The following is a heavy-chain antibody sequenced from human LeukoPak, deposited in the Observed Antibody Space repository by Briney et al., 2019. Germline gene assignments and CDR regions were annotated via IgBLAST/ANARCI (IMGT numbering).Heavy chain of an antibody. CDR1: GFTFSSYG. Sequence: GGSLRLSCAASGFTFSSYGMHWVRQAPGKGLEWVAVISYDGSNEYYADSVKGRFTISRDNSKNTLYLQMNSLRAEDTAVYYCAKDPPYYDFWSGYYLDYWGQGTLVTVSS. J-gene: IGHJ4*02. V-gene: IGHV3-30*18. CDR2: ISYDGSNE. D-gene: IGHD3-3*01. CDR3: AKDPPYYDFWSGYYLDY.